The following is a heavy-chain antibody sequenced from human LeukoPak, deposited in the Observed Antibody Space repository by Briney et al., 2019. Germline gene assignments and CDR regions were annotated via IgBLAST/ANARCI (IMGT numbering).Heavy chain of an antibody. CDR2: IYYSGST. CDR1: GGSISSSSYY. J-gene: IGHJ4*02. V-gene: IGHV4-39*07. D-gene: IGHD3-3*01. Sequence: SETLSLTCTVSGGSISSSSYYWGWIRQPPGKGLEWIGSIYYSGSTYYNPSLKSRVTISVDTSKNQFSLKLSSVTAADTAMYYCARALYDFWSGYYNIPDYWGQGTLVTVSS. CDR3: ARALYDFWSGYYNIPDY.